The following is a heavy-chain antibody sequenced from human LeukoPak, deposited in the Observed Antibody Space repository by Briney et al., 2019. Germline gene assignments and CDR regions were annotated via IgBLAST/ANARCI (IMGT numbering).Heavy chain of an antibody. CDR1: GGSISSYY. J-gene: IGHJ4*02. CDR2: IYASGST. V-gene: IGHV4-4*07. D-gene: IGHD6-13*01. CDR3: ARDSYSSSWYFDY. Sequence: PSETLSLTCTVSGGSISSYYWSSIRQPAGKGLEWIGRIYASGSTNYNPSLKSRVTMSVDTSKNQFSLKLSSVTAADTAVYYCARDSYSSSWYFDYWGQGTLVTVSS.